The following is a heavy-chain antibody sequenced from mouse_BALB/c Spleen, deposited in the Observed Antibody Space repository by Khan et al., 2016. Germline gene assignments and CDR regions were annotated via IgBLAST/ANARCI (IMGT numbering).Heavy chain of an antibody. V-gene: IGHV4-1*02. CDR2: INPDSSTI. Sequence: EVKLLESGGGLVQPGGSLKLSCTTSGFDFSRYWMSWVRQAPGRGLEWIGEINPDSSTINYTPSLKDKFIISRDNAKNTLYLQMSKVRSEDTALYFCPRNWDVGFDYWGQGTTLTVSS. CDR3: PRNWDVGFDY. D-gene: IGHD4-1*01. J-gene: IGHJ2*01. CDR1: GFDFSRYW.